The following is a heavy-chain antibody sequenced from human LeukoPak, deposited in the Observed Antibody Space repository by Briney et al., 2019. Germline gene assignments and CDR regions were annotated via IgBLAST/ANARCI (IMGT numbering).Heavy chain of an antibody. CDR1: GFTFSSYA. Sequence: GRSLRLSCAASGFTFSSYAMHWVRQAPGKGLEWVAVISYDGSNKYYADSVKGRFTISRDNSKNTLYLQMNSLRAEDTAVYYCARDSTYHWGQGTLVTVSS. CDR3: ARDSTYH. CDR2: ISYDGSNK. V-gene: IGHV3-30-3*01. J-gene: IGHJ5*02. D-gene: IGHD2/OR15-2a*01.